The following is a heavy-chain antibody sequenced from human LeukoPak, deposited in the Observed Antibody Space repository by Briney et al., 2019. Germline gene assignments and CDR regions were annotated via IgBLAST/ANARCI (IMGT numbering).Heavy chain of an antibody. CDR1: GGSISSGGYY. CDR2: IYYSGST. CDR3: ARVLVSMVRGAFDY. D-gene: IGHD3-10*01. Sequence: TLSLPCTVSGGSISSGGYYWSWIRQHPGKGLEWIGYIYYSGSTYYNPSLKSRVTISVDTSKNQFSLKLSSVTAADTAVYYCARVLVSMVRGAFDYWGQGTLVTVSS. V-gene: IGHV4-31*03. J-gene: IGHJ4*02.